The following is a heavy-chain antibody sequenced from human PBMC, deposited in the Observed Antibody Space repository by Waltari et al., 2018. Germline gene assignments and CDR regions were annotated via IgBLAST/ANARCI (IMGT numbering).Heavy chain of an antibody. J-gene: IGHJ6*02. CDR1: GFTFSSYA. V-gene: IGHV3-30-3*01. CDR3: AREAHYGMDV. CDR2: RSYDGSNK. Sequence: QVQLVESGGGVVQPGRSLRLSCAASGFTFSSYAMHWVRQAPGKGLGGVAVRSYDGSNKYYADSVKCRFTISRDNSKNTLYLQMNSLRAEDTAVYYCAREAHYGMDVWGQGTTVTVSS.